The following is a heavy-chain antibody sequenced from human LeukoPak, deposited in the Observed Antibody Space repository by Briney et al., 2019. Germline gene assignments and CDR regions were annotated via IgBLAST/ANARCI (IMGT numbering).Heavy chain of an antibody. J-gene: IGHJ4*02. V-gene: IGHV1-69*04. D-gene: IGHD2-15*01. Sequence: WASVKVSCKASGGTFSRYAISWVRQAPGQGLEWMGRIIPILGIPNYAQKFQGRVTITADKSTSTAYMELRSLRSEDTAVYYCARDRLGDGVDCSGGTCHNNTFDYWGQGTLVTVSS. CDR2: IIPILGIP. CDR3: ARDRLGDGVDCSGGTCHNNTFDY. CDR1: GGTFSRYA.